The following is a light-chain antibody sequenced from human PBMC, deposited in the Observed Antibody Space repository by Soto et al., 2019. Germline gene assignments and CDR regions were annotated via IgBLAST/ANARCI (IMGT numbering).Light chain of an antibody. V-gene: IGKV3-20*01. Sequence: DIVLTQSPGTLSLSPGERATLSCRASQIVSSNYLAWYQQKPGQAPRLLIHGASTRATGVPDRFSGSGSGTDFTLTISRLEPEDFAVYHCQQYGSLSWTFGQGTKVEIK. CDR1: QIVSSNY. J-gene: IGKJ1*01. CDR2: GAS. CDR3: QQYGSLSWT.